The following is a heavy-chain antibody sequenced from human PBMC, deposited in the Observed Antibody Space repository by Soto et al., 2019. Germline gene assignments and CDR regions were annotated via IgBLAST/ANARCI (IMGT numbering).Heavy chain of an antibody. CDR3: ARVGGGFGAFDI. J-gene: IGHJ3*02. CDR1: GGSFSGYY. Sequence: SETLSLTCAVYGGSFSGYYWSWIRQPPGKGLEWIGEINHSGSTNYNPSLKSRVTISVDTSKNQFSLKLSSVTAADTAVYYCARVGGGFGAFDIWGKGKMVTASS. V-gene: IGHV4-34*01. D-gene: IGHD2-15*01. CDR2: INHSGST.